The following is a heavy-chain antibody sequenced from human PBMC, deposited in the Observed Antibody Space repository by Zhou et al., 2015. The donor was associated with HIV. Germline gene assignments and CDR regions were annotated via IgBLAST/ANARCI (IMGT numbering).Heavy chain of an antibody. D-gene: IGHD1-20*01. CDR2: INAGNGNT. Sequence: RLEWMGWINAGNGNTKYSQKFQGRVTITRDTSASTAYMELSSLRSEDTAVYYCASYNWNEPEYFQHWGQGTLVTVSS. CDR3: ASYNWNEPEYFQH. J-gene: IGHJ1*01. V-gene: IGHV1-3*01.